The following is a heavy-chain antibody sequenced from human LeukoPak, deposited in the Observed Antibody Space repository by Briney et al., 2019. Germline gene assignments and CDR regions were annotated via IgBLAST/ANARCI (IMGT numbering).Heavy chain of an antibody. V-gene: IGHV1-18*01. J-gene: IGHJ4*02. D-gene: IGHD3-10*01. CDR2: ISAYNGNT. CDR1: GYTFTSYG. Sequence: RASVKVSCKASGYTFTSYGISWVRQAPGQGLEWMGWISAYNGNTNYAQKLQGRVTMTTDTSTSTAYMELRSLRSDDTAVYYCARPLWFGELLGGYGYWGQGTLVTVSS. CDR3: ARPLWFGELLGGYGY.